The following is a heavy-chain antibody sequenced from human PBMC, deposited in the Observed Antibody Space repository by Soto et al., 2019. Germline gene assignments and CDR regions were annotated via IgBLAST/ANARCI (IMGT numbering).Heavy chain of an antibody. CDR2: INPNSGGT. Sequence: ASVKVSCKASGYTFTGYYMHWVRQAPGQGLEWMGWINPNSGGTNYAQKFQGRVTMTRGTSISTAYMELSRLRSDDTAVYYCAHFYCNSTSCPPYYYYGMDVWGQGTTVTVSS. CDR1: GYTFTGYY. V-gene: IGHV1-2*02. J-gene: IGHJ6*02. D-gene: IGHD2-2*01. CDR3: AHFYCNSTSCPPYYYYGMDV.